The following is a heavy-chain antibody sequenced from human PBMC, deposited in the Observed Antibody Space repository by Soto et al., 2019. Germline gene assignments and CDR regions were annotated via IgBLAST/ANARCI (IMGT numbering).Heavy chain of an antibody. J-gene: IGHJ4*02. V-gene: IGHV4-59*01. CDR2: IYYSGST. CDR1: GGSISSYS. CDR3: ASYDFWSGYYFFDY. Sequence: SETLPLICTVSGGSISSYSWSWIRQPPGKGPDRIGYIYYSGSTNYNPSLKSRVTISVDTSKNQFSLKLSSVTAADTAVYYCASYDFWSGYYFFDYWGQGTLVTVSS. D-gene: IGHD3-3*01.